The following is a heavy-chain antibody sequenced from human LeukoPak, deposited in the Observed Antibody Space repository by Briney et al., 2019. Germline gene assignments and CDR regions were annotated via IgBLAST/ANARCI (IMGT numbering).Heavy chain of an antibody. CDR1: GFTFSNAW. D-gene: IGHD3-10*01. CDR3: TTVNTMVRGVISSPIE. J-gene: IGHJ4*02. CDR2: IKSKTDGGTT. V-gene: IGHV3-15*01. Sequence: GGSLRLSCAASGFTFSNAWMSWVRQAPGKGLEWVGRIKSKTDGGTTDYAAPVKGRFTISRDDSKNTLYLQMNSLKTEDTAVYYCTTVNTMVRGVISSPIEWGQGTLVTVSS.